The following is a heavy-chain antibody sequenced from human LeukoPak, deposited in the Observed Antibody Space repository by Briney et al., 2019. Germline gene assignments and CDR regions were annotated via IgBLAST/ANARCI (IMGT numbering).Heavy chain of an antibody. CDR2: IYHTGTT. CDR1: GGSISSGGYY. D-gene: IGHD1-14*01. CDR3: ARDRNYFFDY. V-gene: IGHV4-39*07. Sequence: SETLSLTCTVSGGSISSGGYYWSWVRQPPGKGLEWIGCIYHTGTTYYNPSLRSRVTISVDTPKNQFSLRLTSVTAADTAVYYCARDRNYFFDYWGQGTLVPVSS. J-gene: IGHJ4*02.